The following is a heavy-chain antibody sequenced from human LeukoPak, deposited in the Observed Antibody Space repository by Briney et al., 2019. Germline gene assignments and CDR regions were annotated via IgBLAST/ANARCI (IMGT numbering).Heavy chain of an antibody. D-gene: IGHD5-12*01. J-gene: IGHJ4*02. CDR2: ISGRTGAT. V-gene: IGHV3-23*01. CDR1: GFTFTTNA. Sequence: HPGGSLRLSCAASGFTFTTNAMSRVRQAPGKGLEWVSAISGRTGATYYADSEKGRFTISRDNSKSTLYLQMHSLRAEDTAVYYCAKCGNSGCHLIDYWGQGTLVTVSS. CDR3: AKCGNSGCHLIDY.